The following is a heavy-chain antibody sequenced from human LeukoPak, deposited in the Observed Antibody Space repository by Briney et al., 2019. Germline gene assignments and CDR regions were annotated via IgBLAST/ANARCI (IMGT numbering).Heavy chain of an antibody. CDR3: AGVRGYSYGLLDY. D-gene: IGHD5-18*01. CDR1: GGSISSSSYY. CDR2: IYYSGST. Sequence: PSETLSLTCTVSGGSISSSSYYWGWIRQPPGKGLEWIGSIYYSGSTYYNPSLKSRVTISVDTSKNQFSLKLSSVTAADTAVYYCAGVRGYSYGLLDYWGQGTLVTVSS. V-gene: IGHV4-39*01. J-gene: IGHJ4*02.